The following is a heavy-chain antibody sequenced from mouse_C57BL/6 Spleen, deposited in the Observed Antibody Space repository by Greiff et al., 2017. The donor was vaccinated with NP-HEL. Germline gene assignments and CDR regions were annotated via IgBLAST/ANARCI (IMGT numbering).Heavy chain of an antibody. D-gene: IGHD1-1*01. CDR1: GYTFTSYW. CDR3: ARGIDYYGSSYAMDY. Sequence: VQLQQPGAELVRPGTSVKLSCKASGYTFTSYWMHWVKQRPGQGLEWIGVIDPSDSYTNYNQKFKGKATLTVDTSSSTAYMQLSSLTSEDSAVYYCARGIDYYGSSYAMDYWGQGTSVTVSS. J-gene: IGHJ4*01. V-gene: IGHV1-59*01. CDR2: IDPSDSYT.